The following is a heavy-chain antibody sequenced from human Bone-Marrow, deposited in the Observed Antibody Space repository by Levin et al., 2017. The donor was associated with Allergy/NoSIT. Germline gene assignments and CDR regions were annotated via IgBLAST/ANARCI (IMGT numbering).Heavy chain of an antibody. CDR2: INPGSGNT. CDR3: ARGSNGSYCDY. V-gene: IGHV1-3*01. J-gene: IGHJ4*02. CDR1: GYTFTSYT. Sequence: GESLKISCKASGYTFTSYTMHWVRQVPGQGLEWMAWINPGSGNTKSSQRFQDRVTFTRDTSTTTAYMELTSLRSEDTAVYYCARGSNGSYCDYWGQGTLVTVSS. D-gene: IGHD1-26*01.